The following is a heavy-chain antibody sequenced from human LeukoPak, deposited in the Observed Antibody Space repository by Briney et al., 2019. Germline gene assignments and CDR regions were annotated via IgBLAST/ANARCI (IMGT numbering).Heavy chain of an antibody. CDR2: ISGDGGST. J-gene: IGHJ4*02. D-gene: IGHD6-19*01. Sequence: GGSLRLSCAASGFTFDDYAMHWVRQAPGKGLEWVSLISGDGGSTYYADSVKGRFTISRDNSKNSLYLQMNSLRTEDTASYYCAKDMWLSAVAGTVFDYWGQGTLVTVSS. CDR1: GFTFDDYA. V-gene: IGHV3-43*02. CDR3: AKDMWLSAVAGTVFDY.